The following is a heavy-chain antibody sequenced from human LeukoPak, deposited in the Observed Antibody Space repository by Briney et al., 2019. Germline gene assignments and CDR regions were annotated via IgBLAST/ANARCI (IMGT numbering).Heavy chain of an antibody. J-gene: IGHJ1*01. Sequence: GRSLRLSYAASGFTFSSYAMHWVRQAPGKGLEWVAVISYDGSNKYYADSVKGRFTISRDNSKNTLYLQMNSLRAEDTAVYYCARDLESSGYYTGYFQHWGQGTLVIVSS. V-gene: IGHV3-30-3*01. CDR2: ISYDGSNK. D-gene: IGHD3-22*01. CDR1: GFTFSSYA. CDR3: ARDLESSGYYTGYFQH.